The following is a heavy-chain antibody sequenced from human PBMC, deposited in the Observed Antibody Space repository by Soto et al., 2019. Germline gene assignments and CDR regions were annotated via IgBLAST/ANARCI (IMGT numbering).Heavy chain of an antibody. CDR2: MYSEGST. CDR3: ARVLRESSYFYMDV. D-gene: IGHD3-16*01. V-gene: IGHV3-66*01. CDR1: GFTVTSNH. Sequence: GSLRISCAASGFTVTSNHLGWVPQAPGKGLEWVSLMYSEGSTYYADSVKGRFTISRDSANNTLYLQMNSLRAEDTALFYCARVLRESSYFYMDVWGKGTTVTVSS. J-gene: IGHJ6*03.